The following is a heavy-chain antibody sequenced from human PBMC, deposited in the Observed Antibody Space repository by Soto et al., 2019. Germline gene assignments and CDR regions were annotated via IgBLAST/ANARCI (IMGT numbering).Heavy chain of an antibody. V-gene: IGHV3-53*04. CDR1: GFTVSSNY. Sequence: GGSLRLSCAASGFTVSSNYMSWVRQAPGKGLEWVSVIYSGGSTYYADSVKGRFTISRHNSKNTLYLQMNSLRAEDTAVYYCARDLGYCSGGSCYSADAFDIWGQRTTVTVSS. CDR3: ARDLGYCSGGSCYSADAFDI. D-gene: IGHD2-15*01. J-gene: IGHJ3*02. CDR2: IYSGGST.